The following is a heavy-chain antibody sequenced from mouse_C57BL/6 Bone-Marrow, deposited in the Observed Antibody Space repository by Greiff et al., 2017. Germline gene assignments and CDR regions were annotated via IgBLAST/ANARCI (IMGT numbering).Heavy chain of an antibody. Sequence: EVKLVESGGGLVQPGGSLKLSCAASGFTFSDYYMYWVRQTPEKRLEWVAYISNGGGSTYYPDTVKGRFTISRDNAKNTLYLQMSRLKSEDTAMYYCARYYYGSYAMDYWGQGTSVTVSS. D-gene: IGHD1-1*01. J-gene: IGHJ4*01. CDR2: ISNGGGST. V-gene: IGHV5-12*01. CDR3: ARYYYGSYAMDY. CDR1: GFTFSDYY.